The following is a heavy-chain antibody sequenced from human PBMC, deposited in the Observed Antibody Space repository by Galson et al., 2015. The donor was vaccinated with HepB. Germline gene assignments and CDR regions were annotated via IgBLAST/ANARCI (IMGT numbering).Heavy chain of an antibody. CDR3: ARDGELGGIVGATMDY. Sequence: LRLSCAASGFTFSSYSMNWVRQAPGPGLEWVSSISSSSSYIYYADSVKGRFTISRDNAKNTLYLQMNSLRAEDTAVYYCARDGELGGIVGATMDYWGQGTLVTVSS. CDR2: ISSSSSYI. J-gene: IGHJ4*02. D-gene: IGHD1-26*01. CDR1: GFTFSSYS. V-gene: IGHV3-21*01.